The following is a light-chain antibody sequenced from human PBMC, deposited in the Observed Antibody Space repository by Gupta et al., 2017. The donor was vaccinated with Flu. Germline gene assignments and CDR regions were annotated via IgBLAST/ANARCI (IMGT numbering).Light chain of an antibody. J-gene: IGKJ4*01. CDR1: QSVSSY. V-gene: IGKV3-11*01. CDR3: QQRNNGHLRAT. CDR2: DAS. Sequence: EIVLTQSPATLSLSPGERATLSCRASQSVSSYLAWYQQKPGQAPRLLIYDASNRATGIPARFSGSGDGTDFTLTISSREPEDFAVYYCQQRNNGHLRATFGGGTKVEIK.